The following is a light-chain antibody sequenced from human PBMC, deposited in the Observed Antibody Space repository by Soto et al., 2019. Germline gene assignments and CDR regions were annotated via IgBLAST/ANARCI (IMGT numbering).Light chain of an antibody. CDR1: QSVSSY. V-gene: IGKV3-11*01. Sequence: EIVLTQSPATLSLSPGERATLSCRASQSVSSYLAWYQQKPGQAPRLLIYDASNRATGIPARFSGSGSGTDSTLTISSLEPEDFEVYYCQQRSNWPLTFGQGTKVEIK. J-gene: IGKJ1*01. CDR2: DAS. CDR3: QQRSNWPLT.